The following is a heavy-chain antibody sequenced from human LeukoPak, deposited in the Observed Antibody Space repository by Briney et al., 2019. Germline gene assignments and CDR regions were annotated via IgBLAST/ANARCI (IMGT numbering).Heavy chain of an antibody. CDR3: ARDPSSYYYGSGSYYYFDY. V-gene: IGHV1-2*02. CDR1: GYTFTGYY. D-gene: IGHD3-10*01. J-gene: IGHJ4*02. CDR2: INPNSGGT. Sequence: ASVKVSCKASGYTFTGYYMHWVRQAPGQGLEWMGWINPNSGGTNYAQKFQGRVTMTRDTSISTAYMELSRPRSDDTAVYYCARDPSSYYYGSGSYYYFDYWGQGTLVTVSS.